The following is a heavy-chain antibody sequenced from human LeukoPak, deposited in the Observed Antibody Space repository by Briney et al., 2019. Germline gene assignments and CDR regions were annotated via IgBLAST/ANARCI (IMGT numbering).Heavy chain of an antibody. D-gene: IGHD1-26*01. CDR2: IIPILGIA. V-gene: IGHV1-69*04. CDR3: TRVTLRGSKYNWFDP. CDR1: GGTFSSYA. Sequence: SVKVSCKASGGTFSSYAISWVRQAPGQGLEWMGRIIPILGIANYAQKFQGRVTITADTSTSTAYLELRGLTYDDSAVYYCTRVTLRGSKYNWFDPWGQGTHVSVSS. J-gene: IGHJ5*02.